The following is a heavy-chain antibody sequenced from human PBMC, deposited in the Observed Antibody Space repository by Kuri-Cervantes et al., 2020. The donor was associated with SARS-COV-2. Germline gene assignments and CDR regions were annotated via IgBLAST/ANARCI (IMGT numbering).Heavy chain of an antibody. V-gene: IGHV4-39*01. Sequence: SQTLSLTCAASGFSLSSYAMNWVRQAPGKGLEWIGSIYYSGSTYYNPSLKSRVTISVDTSKNQFSLKLSSVTAADTAVYYCARGLWNGLHENWGQGTLVTVSS. CDR1: GFSLSSYA. D-gene: IGHD3-3*01. J-gene: IGHJ4*02. CDR3: ARGLWNGLHEN. CDR2: IYYSGST.